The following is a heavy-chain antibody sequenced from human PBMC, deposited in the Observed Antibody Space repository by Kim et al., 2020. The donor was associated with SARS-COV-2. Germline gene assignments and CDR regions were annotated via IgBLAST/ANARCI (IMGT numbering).Heavy chain of an antibody. CDR3: TADIFGLGSGYDVGDC. V-gene: IGHV3-15*01. J-gene: IGHJ4*02. CDR1: GFSFSTAW. D-gene: IGHD5-12*01. Sequence: GGSLRLSCAASGFSFSTAWMSWVRQAPGRGLEWVGRIKSNGSGGTTDYAAPVKGRLTVSRDDSKNTMYLQMNSLKTEDTAVYYCTADIFGLGSGYDVGDCWGQGTLVTVSS. CDR2: IKSNGSGGTT.